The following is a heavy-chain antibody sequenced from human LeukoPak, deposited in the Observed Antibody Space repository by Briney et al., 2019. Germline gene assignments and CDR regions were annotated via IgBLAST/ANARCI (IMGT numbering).Heavy chain of an antibody. CDR2: IYPGDSDT. CDR3: ARRVGGDYYFDY. Sequence: TGESLKISCKCTGYSFTTYWIAWVRQLPGKGLEWMGIIYPGDSDTRYSPSFQGQVTISADKSIITAYLQLSSLKASDTAMYYCARRVGGDYYFDYWGQGTLVTVSS. CDR1: GYSFTTYW. J-gene: IGHJ4*02. D-gene: IGHD4-17*01. V-gene: IGHV5-51*01.